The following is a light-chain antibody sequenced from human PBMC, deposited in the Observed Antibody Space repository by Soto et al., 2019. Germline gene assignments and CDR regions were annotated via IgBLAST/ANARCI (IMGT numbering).Light chain of an antibody. J-gene: IGKJ1*01. CDR3: QQYKTYSPT. CDR1: QSVDTW. V-gene: IGKV1-5*03. Sequence: DIQVTQSPSALSASVGDRVTITCRASQSVDTWLAWYQRRPGKAPNLLIYMASTLVVGVPSRFSGSASGTGLTLNISAVQPYDSATYYCQQYKTYSPTFGQGTKVEI. CDR2: MAS.